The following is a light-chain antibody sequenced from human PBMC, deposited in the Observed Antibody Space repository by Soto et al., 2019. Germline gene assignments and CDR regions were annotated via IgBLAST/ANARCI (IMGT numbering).Light chain of an antibody. CDR1: SSDIGGYNS. V-gene: IGLV2-8*01. CDR3: SSYTDRKNLV. Sequence: QSVLAQSPSASGSPGQSVTISCTGTSSDIGGYNSVSWYQQHPGKAPKVMIYDVTKRPSGVPDRFSGSKSGNTPSLTVSALQAEDEADYYCSSYTDRKNLVFGTGTMVTVL. J-gene: IGLJ1*01. CDR2: DVT.